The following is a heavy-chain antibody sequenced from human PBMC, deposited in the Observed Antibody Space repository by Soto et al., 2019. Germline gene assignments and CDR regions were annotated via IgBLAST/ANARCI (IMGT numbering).Heavy chain of an antibody. V-gene: IGHV3-11*01. J-gene: IGHJ4*02. CDR1: GFTFSYYY. CDR2: ISSSGSTI. D-gene: IGHD3-3*01. CDR3: ARDFTPRITIFGVVMAY. Sequence: LXLSCAGSGFTFSYYYMSWIRQAPWEGLEGVSYISSSGSTIYYADSVKGRFTISRDNAKNSLYLQMNSLRAEDTAVYYCARDFTPRITIFGVVMAYWGQGTLVTVSS.